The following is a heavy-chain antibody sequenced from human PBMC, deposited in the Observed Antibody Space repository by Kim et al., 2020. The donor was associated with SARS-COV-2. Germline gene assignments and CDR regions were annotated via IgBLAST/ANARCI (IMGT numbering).Heavy chain of an antibody. CDR3: ARVLLWFGELSFPFDY. CDR1: GYTFTSYA. V-gene: IGHV7-4-1*02. CDR2: INTNTGNP. D-gene: IGHD3-10*01. J-gene: IGHJ4*02. Sequence: ASVKVSCKASGYTFTSYAMNWVRQAPGQGLEWMGWINTNTGNPTYAQGFTGRFVFSLDTSVSTAYLQISSLKAEDTDVYYCARVLLWFGELSFPFDYWGQGTLVTVSS.